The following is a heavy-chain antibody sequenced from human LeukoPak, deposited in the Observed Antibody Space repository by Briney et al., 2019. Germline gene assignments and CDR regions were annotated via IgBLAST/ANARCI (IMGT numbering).Heavy chain of an antibody. CDR2: IIPIFGTA. Sequence: SVKVSCKASGGTFSSYAISWVRQAPGQGLEWMGGIIPIFGTADYAQKFQGRVTITADESTSTAYMELSSLRSEDTAVYYCARNQRVGFLEWPRHFDYWGQGTLVTVSS. V-gene: IGHV1-69*13. D-gene: IGHD3-3*01. CDR3: ARNQRVGFLEWPRHFDY. J-gene: IGHJ4*02. CDR1: GGTFSSYA.